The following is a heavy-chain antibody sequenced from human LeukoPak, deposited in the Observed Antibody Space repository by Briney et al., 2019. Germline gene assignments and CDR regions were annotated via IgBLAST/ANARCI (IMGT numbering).Heavy chain of an antibody. Sequence: ASVKVSCRASGYTFTSYGISWVRQAPGQGLEWMGWISAYNGNTNYAQKLQGRVTMTTDTSTSTAYMELRSLRSDDTAVYYCARHIVVVIAPYYFDYWGQGTLVTVSS. CDR3: ARHIVVVIAPYYFDY. V-gene: IGHV1-18*01. CDR2: ISAYNGNT. CDR1: GYTFTSYG. D-gene: IGHD2-21*01. J-gene: IGHJ4*02.